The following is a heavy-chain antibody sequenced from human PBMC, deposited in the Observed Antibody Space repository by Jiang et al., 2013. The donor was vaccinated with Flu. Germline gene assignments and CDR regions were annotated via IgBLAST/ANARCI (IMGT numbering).Heavy chain of an antibody. CDR3: ALGAAGGFDY. CDR1: GGSFSGYY. D-gene: IGHD6-13*01. Sequence: LLKPSETLSLTCAVNGGSFSGYYWSWIRQPPGKGLEWIGEINHSGSTNYNPSLKSRVTISVDTSKNQFSLKLSSVTAADTAVYYCALGAAGGFDYWGQGTLVTVSS. V-gene: IGHV4-34*01. J-gene: IGHJ4*02. CDR2: INHSGST.